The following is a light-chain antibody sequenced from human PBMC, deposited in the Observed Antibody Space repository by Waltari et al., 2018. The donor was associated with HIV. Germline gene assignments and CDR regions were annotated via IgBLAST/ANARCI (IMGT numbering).Light chain of an antibody. CDR1: SSDVGGYNY. CDR3: SSYTSSITPLV. V-gene: IGLV2-14*01. J-gene: IGLJ1*01. CDR2: EVN. Sequence: QSALTQPASVSGSPGQSITISCTGTSSDVGGYNYVSWYQQHPGKAPELMFYEVNNRPSGVSNRFSGSKSGSTASLTISGLQAEDEADYYCSSYTSSITPLVFGTGTKVTVL.